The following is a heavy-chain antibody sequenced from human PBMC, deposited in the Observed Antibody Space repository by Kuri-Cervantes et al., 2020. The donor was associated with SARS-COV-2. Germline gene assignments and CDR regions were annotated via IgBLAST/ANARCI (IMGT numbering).Heavy chain of an antibody. CDR2: IYYSGST. CDR1: GDSISSSTFY. CDR3: ARRRGGYCSSTSCPGYFGY. J-gene: IGHJ4*02. D-gene: IGHD2-2*01. Sequence: GSLRLSCTVSGDSISSSTFYWGWIRQPPGKGLEWIGSIYYSGSTYYNPSLKSRVTISVDTSKNQFSLKLSSVTAADTAVYYCARRRGGYCSSTSCPGYFGYWGQGTLVTVSS. V-gene: IGHV4-39*01.